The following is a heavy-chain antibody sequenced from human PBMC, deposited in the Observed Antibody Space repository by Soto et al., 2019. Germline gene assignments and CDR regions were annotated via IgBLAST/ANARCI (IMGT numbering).Heavy chain of an antibody. J-gene: IGHJ4*02. D-gene: IGHD6-19*01. Sequence: QVQLQESGPGLVKPSETLSLTCTVSGGSISSYYWSWIRQPPGKGLEWIGFIYYSGSTNYSPSLQGRVTISVDTSKNQCSLKLSSVTAADTAVYYCARGGSGWYPFDYWGQGTLVTVSS. CDR3: ARGGSGWYPFDY. V-gene: IGHV4-59*01. CDR2: IYYSGST. CDR1: GGSISSYY.